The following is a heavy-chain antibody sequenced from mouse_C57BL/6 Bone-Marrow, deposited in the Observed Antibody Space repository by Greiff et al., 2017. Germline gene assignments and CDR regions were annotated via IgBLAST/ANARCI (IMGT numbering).Heavy chain of an antibody. Sequence: VQLQQSGPELVKPGASVKMSCKASGYTFTDYNMHWVKQSHGKSLEWIGYINPNNGGTSYNQKFKGKATLTVNKSSSTAYMELRSLTSEDSAVYYCAIYYGSSHFDYWGQGTTLTVSS. CDR1: GYTFTDYN. J-gene: IGHJ2*01. V-gene: IGHV1-22*01. CDR2: INPNNGGT. D-gene: IGHD1-1*01. CDR3: AIYYGSSHFDY.